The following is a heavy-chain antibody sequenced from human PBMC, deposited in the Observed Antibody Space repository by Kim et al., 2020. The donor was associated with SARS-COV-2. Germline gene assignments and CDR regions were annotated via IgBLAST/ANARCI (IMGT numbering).Heavy chain of an antibody. Sequence: GGSLRLSCAASGFTFSSYWMHWVRQAPGKGLVWVSRINSDGSSTSYADSVKGRFTISRDNAKNTLYLQMNSLRAEDTAVYYCARVFEVHPYSSGWYEGATPGMDVWGQGTTVTVSS. J-gene: IGHJ6*02. D-gene: IGHD6-19*01. CDR3: ARVFEVHPYSSGWYEGATPGMDV. CDR2: INSDGSST. V-gene: IGHV3-74*01. CDR1: GFTFSSYW.